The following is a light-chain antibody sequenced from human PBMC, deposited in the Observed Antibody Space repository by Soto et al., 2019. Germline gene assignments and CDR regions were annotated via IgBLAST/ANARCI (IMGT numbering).Light chain of an antibody. Sequence: QSVLTQPPSASGTPGQRVTMSCSGSSSNIGRETVIWYQQLPGTAPKLLIYRNNQRPSGVPDRFSGSKSGTSASLAISGLQSEDEADYYCAAWDDSLNGVVFGGGTKVTVL. CDR1: SSNIGRET. V-gene: IGLV1-44*01. CDR2: RNN. J-gene: IGLJ2*01. CDR3: AAWDDSLNGVV.